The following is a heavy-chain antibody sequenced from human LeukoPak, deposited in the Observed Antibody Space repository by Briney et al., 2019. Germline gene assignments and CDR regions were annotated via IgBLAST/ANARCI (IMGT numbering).Heavy chain of an antibody. D-gene: IGHD2-21*01. CDR3: AKNSPPPMYYYYYYMDV. V-gene: IGHV3-23*01. CDR2: ISGSGGST. J-gene: IGHJ6*03. Sequence: GGSLRLSCAASGFTFSSYAMSWVRQAPGKGLEWVSAISGSGGSTYYADSVKGRFTISRDNSKNTLYLQMNSLRAEDTAVYYCAKNSPPPMYYYYYYMDVWGKGTTVTVS. CDR1: GFTFSSYA.